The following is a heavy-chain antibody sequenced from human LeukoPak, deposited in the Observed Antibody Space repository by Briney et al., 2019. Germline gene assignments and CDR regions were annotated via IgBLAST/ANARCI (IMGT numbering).Heavy chain of an antibody. Sequence: ASVKVSCKASGYTFTSYYMHWVRQAPGQGREWMGIINPSGGSTSYAQKFQGRVTMTRDMSTSTVYMELSSLRYEDTAVYYCARGGITGTYFDYWGQGTTVTVSS. CDR3: ARGGITGTYFDY. D-gene: IGHD1-20*01. J-gene: IGHJ4*03. CDR2: INPSGGST. V-gene: IGHV1-46*01. CDR1: GYTFTSYY.